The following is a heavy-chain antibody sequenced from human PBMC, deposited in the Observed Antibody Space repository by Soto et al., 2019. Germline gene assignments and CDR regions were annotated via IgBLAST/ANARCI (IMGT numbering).Heavy chain of an antibody. CDR2: INHSGST. V-gene: IGHV4-34*01. J-gene: IGHJ4*02. D-gene: IGHD3-10*01. CDR3: ARGSKYYYGSGSYYVFDY. CDR1: GGSFSGYY. Sequence: SETLSLTCAVYGGSFSGYYWSWIRQPPGKGLEWIGEINHSGSTNYNPSLKSRVTISVDTSKNQFSLKLSSVTAADTAVYYCARGSKYYYGSGSYYVFDYWGQGTLVTVSS.